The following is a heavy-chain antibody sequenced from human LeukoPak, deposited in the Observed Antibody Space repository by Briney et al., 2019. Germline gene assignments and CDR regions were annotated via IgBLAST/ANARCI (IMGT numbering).Heavy chain of an antibody. CDR1: GFTFNNYG. V-gene: IGHV3-33*06. Sequence: PGTSLRLSCVASGFTFNNYGMHWVRQAPGKGLEGVAVIWYDGGNKYYADSVKGRFTIYRDNSKNTLYLQMNSLRAEDTAVYYCAKDPGGGDWWYFDYWGQGALVTVSP. CDR2: IWYDGGNK. CDR3: AKDPGGGDWWYFDY. D-gene: IGHD2-21*02. J-gene: IGHJ4*02.